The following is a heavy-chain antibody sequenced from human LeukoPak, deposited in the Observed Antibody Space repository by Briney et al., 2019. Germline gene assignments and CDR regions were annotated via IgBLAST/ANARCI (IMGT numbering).Heavy chain of an antibody. V-gene: IGHV4-34*01. CDR3: ARAPTGGTPYFDY. D-gene: IGHD1-14*01. J-gene: IGHJ4*02. Sequence: SETLSLTCAVYGGSFSGYYWSWIRQPPGKGLEWIGEINHSGSTNYNPSLKSRVTISVDTSKNQFSLKLSSVTAADTAVYYCARAPTGGTPYFDYWGQGTLVTVSS. CDR1: GGSFSGYY. CDR2: INHSGST.